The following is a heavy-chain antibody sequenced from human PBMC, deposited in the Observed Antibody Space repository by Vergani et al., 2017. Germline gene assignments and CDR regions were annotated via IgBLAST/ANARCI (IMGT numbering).Heavy chain of an antibody. CDR2: IIPSLATT. CDR1: GGTFSSYA. CDR3: ARATCSGGSCYRGFEY. J-gene: IGHJ4*02. V-gene: IGHV1-69*11. D-gene: IGHD2-15*01. Sequence: QVQLVQSGAEVKKPGSSVKVSCKASGGTFSSYALNWVRQAPGQGLEWMGSIIPSLATTIYAQKFQGRVTSTADESTSTAYMELSSLKSEDTAVFYCARATCSGGSCYRGFEYWGQGSLITVSS.